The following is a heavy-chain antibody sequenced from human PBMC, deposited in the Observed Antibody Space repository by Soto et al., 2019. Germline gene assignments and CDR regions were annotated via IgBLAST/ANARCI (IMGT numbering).Heavy chain of an antibody. V-gene: IGHV3-9*01. CDR1: GFTFDDYA. J-gene: IGHJ4*02. Sequence: EVQLVESGGGLVQPGRSLRLSCAASGFTFDDYAMHWVRQAPGKSLEWVSGISWNSGNIGYADSVKGRFTISRDNAKDSLYLQISSLRAEDTALYFCAKDIGSSSWYEFDYWGRGTLVTVSS. D-gene: IGHD6-13*01. CDR3: AKDIGSSSWYEFDY. CDR2: ISWNSGNI.